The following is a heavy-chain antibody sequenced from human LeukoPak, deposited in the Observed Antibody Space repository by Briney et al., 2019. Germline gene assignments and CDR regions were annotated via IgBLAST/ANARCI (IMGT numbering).Heavy chain of an antibody. V-gene: IGHV1-2*06. D-gene: IGHD6-13*01. CDR3: ARMGFTRSWSNVEY. J-gene: IGHJ4*02. CDR1: GYTFGAYL. Sequence: ASVTVTCKASGYTFGAYLMHWVRQAPGQGLEWMGRINPNGGDTNYAQKFQGRVTMTGATSISTAYMELSSLRSDETAMYYCARMGFTRSWSNVEYWGQGNLVTVSS. CDR2: INPNGGDT.